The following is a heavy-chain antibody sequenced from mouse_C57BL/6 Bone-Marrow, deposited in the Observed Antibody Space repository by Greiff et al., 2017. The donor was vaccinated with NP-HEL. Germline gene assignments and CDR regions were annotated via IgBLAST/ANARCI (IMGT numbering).Heavy chain of an antibody. J-gene: IGHJ2*01. D-gene: IGHD1-1*01. CDR2: INPSSGYT. Sequence: QVQLQQSGAELARPGASVKMSCKASGYTFTSYTMHWVNQRPGQGLEWIGYINPSSGYTKYNQKFKDKATLTADKSSSTAYMQLSSLTSEDSAVYYCARLGTTVAFDYWGQGTTLTVSS. CDR1: GYTFTSYT. CDR3: ARLGTTVAFDY. V-gene: IGHV1-4*01.